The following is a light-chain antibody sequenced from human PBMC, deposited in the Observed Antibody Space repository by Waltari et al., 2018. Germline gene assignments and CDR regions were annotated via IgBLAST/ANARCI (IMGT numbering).Light chain of an antibody. V-gene: IGKV3-15*01. CDR3: HQYNKGPQT. CDR2: GSS. J-gene: IGKJ1*01. Sequence: DTVMTQSPVTLSVSLGERATLSCRASQSVSTNLAWYQQKPGQAPRLLIYGSSTRATDIPARFSGSGSGTEFTLTISGLQSEDSAIYYCHQYNKGPQTFGQGTKVEI. CDR1: QSVSTN.